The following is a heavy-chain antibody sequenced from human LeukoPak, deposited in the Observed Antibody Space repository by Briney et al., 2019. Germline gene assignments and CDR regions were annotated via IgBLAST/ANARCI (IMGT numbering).Heavy chain of an antibody. Sequence: VASVKVSCKASGYTFTSYDINWVRQATGQGLEWMGWMNPNSGNTGYAQKFQGRVTMTRNTSISTAYLELRSLRSDDTAVYYCARDQKVGTTATYTPFDPWGQGTLVTVSS. CDR2: MNPNSGNT. D-gene: IGHD1-26*01. V-gene: IGHV1-8*01. CDR1: GYTFTSYD. J-gene: IGHJ5*02. CDR3: ARDQKVGTTATYTPFDP.